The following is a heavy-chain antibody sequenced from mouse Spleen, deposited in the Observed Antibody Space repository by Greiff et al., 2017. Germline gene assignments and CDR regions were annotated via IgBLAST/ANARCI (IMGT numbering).Heavy chain of an antibody. V-gene: IGHV6-6*01. CDR3: TRSTMITYYAMDY. CDR1: GFTFSDAW. CDR2: IRNKANNHAT. Sequence: EVQLVESGGGLVQPGGSMKLSCAASGFTFSDAWMDWVRQSPEKGLEWVAEIRNKANNHATYYAESVKGRFTISRDDSKSSVYLQMNSLRAEDTGIYYCTRSTMITYYAMDYWGQGTSVTVSS. D-gene: IGHD2-4*01. J-gene: IGHJ4*01.